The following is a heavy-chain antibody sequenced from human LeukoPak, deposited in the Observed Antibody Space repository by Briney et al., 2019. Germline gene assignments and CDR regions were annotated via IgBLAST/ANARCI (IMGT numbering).Heavy chain of an antibody. Sequence: GGSLRLSCAASGFTFNSCAMSCVRQAPGKGLEWGSAISGSGGSTYYADSVKGRFTISRDNSKNTLYLQMNSLRAEDTAVYYCAKAFYGDYPFDYWGQGTLVTVSS. D-gene: IGHD4-17*01. CDR3: AKAFYGDYPFDY. J-gene: IGHJ4*02. CDR1: GFTFNSCA. CDR2: ISGSGGST. V-gene: IGHV3-23*01.